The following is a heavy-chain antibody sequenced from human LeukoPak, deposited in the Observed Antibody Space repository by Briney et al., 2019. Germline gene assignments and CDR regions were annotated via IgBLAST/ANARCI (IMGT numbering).Heavy chain of an antibody. CDR3: ARGSPKSAVRGKIPDY. J-gene: IGHJ4*02. CDR2: MNPNSGNT. Sequence: GASVTVSFRASGYTFTSYDINWVRQASGQGLEWMGWMNPNSGNTGYAQKFQGRVSLTTNTSTTTAYMELSSLRSEDTAVYYCARGSPKSAVRGKIPDYWGQGTLVTVSP. D-gene: IGHD4-17*01. CDR1: GYTFTSYD. V-gene: IGHV1-8*01.